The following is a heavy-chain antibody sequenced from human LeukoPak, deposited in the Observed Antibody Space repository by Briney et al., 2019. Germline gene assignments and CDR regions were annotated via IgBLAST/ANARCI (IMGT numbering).Heavy chain of an antibody. V-gene: IGHV4-34*01. Sequence: SETLSLTCAVYGGTFSGYYWSWIRQPPGKGLEWIGEINHSGSTNYNPSLKSRVTISVDTSKNQFSLKLSSVTAADTAVYYCARSDDWYPLSFDIWGQGTTVTVSS. J-gene: IGHJ3*02. CDR1: GGTFSGYY. CDR2: INHSGST. D-gene: IGHD3-9*01. CDR3: ARSDDWYPLSFDI.